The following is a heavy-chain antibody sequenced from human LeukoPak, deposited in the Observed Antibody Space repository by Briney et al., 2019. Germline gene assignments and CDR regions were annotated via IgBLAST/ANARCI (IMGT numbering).Heavy chain of an antibody. CDR3: GRDALVGYFSYYYMDV. V-gene: IGHV4-59*11. CDR2: ISNSGSA. CDR1: GGSISSHY. D-gene: IGHD2-15*01. J-gene: IGHJ6*03. Sequence: SETLSLTCTVSGGSISSHYWTWIRQSPVKGLEWIGDISNSGSASYNPSLKSRVTISIDTSKNQFSLKLSSVTAADTAVYYCGRDALVGYFSYYYMDVWGKGTTVTVSS.